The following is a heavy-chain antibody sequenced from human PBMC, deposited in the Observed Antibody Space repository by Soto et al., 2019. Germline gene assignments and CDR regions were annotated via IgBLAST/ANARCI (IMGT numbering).Heavy chain of an antibody. CDR2: INHSGST. J-gene: IGHJ5*02. CDR1: GGSFSGYY. D-gene: IGHD6-13*01. CDR3: ARVCGIAAAGTDRWFDP. Sequence: SETLSLTCAVYGGSFSGYYWSWIRQPPGKGLEWIGEINHSGSTNYNPSLKSRVTISVDTSKNQFSLKLSSVTAADTAVYYCARVCGIAAAGTDRWFDPWGQGTLVTVSS. V-gene: IGHV4-34*01.